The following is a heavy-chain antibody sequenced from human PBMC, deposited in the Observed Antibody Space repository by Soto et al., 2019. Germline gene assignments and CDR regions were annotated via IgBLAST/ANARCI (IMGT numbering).Heavy chain of an antibody. Sequence: GGSLRLSCAASGFTFSSYGMHWVRQAPGKGLEWVAVISYDGSNKYYADSVKGRFTISRDNSKNTLHLQMNSLRAEDTAVYYCAKDVGAGDSSSSIGNWFDPWGQGTLVTVSS. V-gene: IGHV3-30*18. J-gene: IGHJ5*02. CDR3: AKDVGAGDSSSSIGNWFDP. D-gene: IGHD6-6*01. CDR1: GFTFSSYG. CDR2: ISYDGSNK.